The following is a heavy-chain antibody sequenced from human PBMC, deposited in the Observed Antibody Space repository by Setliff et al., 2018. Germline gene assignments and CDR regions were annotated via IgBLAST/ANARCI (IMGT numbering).Heavy chain of an antibody. Sequence: ASVKVSCKASGYSFPSYGISWVRQAPGQGLEWMGWISAYNGFIIYAQMFQGRVIMTTDTSTSTAYMELRSLKSDDTAFYYCARSSAPSVVLAADFDFWGQGTLVTVSS. J-gene: IGHJ4*02. CDR2: ISAYNGFI. D-gene: IGHD3-9*01. CDR1: GYSFPSYG. V-gene: IGHV1-18*01. CDR3: ARSSAPSVVLAADFDF.